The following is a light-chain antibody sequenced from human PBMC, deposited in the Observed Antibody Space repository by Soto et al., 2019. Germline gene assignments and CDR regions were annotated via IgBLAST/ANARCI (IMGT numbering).Light chain of an antibody. V-gene: IGKV1-9*01. Sequence: DIQLTQSPSFLSASIGDRVTITCRASQSIHSYLAWYQQKPGKAPNLLIFAASTLQGGVPSRFSGSRSGTEFTLTISSLQPEDIATYFCQQLNSYPLTFGGGTKVEIK. J-gene: IGKJ4*01. CDR3: QQLNSYPLT. CDR1: QSIHSY. CDR2: AAS.